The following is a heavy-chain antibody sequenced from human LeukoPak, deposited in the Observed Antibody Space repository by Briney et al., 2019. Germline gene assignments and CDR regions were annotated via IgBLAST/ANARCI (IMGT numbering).Heavy chain of an antibody. J-gene: IGHJ4*02. V-gene: IGHV4-31*03. CDR2: IYYSGST. Sequence: SETLSLTCTVSGGSISSGGYYWSWIRQHPGKGLEWIGYIYYSGSTYYNPSLKSRVTISVDTSKNQLSLKLSSVTAADTAVYYCARERSSGWYGYWGQGTLVTVSS. D-gene: IGHD6-19*01. CDR3: ARERSSGWYGY. CDR1: GGSISSGGYY.